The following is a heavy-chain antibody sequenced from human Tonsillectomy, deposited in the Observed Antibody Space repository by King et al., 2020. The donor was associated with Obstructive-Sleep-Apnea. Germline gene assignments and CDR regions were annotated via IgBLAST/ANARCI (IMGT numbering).Heavy chain of an antibody. D-gene: IGHD1-26*01. CDR3: ARDRFEGGSYGNLAMWGY. J-gene: IGHJ4*02. CDR1: GVSISSGDFY. CDR2: IYYSGST. V-gene: IGHV4-30-4*01. Sequence: QMQLQESGPGLVKPSQTLSLTCTVSGVSISSGDFYWSWIRQPPGKGLEWIGYIYYSGSTHYNPSLKSRVTISIDTSKNQFSLRLSSVTAADTAVYYCARDRFEGGSYGNLAMWGYWGQGTLVTVSS.